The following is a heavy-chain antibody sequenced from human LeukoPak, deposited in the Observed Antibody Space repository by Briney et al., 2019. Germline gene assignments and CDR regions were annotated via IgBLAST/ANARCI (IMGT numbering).Heavy chain of an antibody. Sequence: ASVKVSCKASQYTFTDYAVHWVRQAPGQRLEWMGWINAGNGNTKYSQKFQGRVTITRDTSASTAYMELSSLRSEDTAVYYCARSGYSSSWYVEIWFDPWGQGTLVTVSS. CDR3: ARSGYSSSWYVEIWFDP. CDR1: QYTFTDYA. J-gene: IGHJ5*02. V-gene: IGHV1-3*01. D-gene: IGHD6-13*01. CDR2: INAGNGNT.